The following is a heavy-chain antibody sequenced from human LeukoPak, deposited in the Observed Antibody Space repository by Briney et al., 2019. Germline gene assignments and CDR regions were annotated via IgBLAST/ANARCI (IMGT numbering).Heavy chain of an antibody. V-gene: IGHV3-30*18. CDR3: AKDGDLLGGPPPFDN. D-gene: IGHD1-26*01. Sequence: PGGSLRLSCAASGFSFSSYGMHWVRQAPGKGLEWVAVISYDGSDKKYGDSVKGRFTISRENSKNTVYVQMNSLRPEDTAVYYCAKDGDLLGGPPPFDNWGQGTQVTVSS. CDR1: GFSFSSYG. CDR2: ISYDGSDK. J-gene: IGHJ4*02.